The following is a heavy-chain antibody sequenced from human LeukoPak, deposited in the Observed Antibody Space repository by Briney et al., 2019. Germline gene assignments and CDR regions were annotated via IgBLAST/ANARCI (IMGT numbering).Heavy chain of an antibody. CDR3: AKDSYYGSGSSSPD. CDR2: ISGSGGST. J-gene: IGHJ4*02. V-gene: IGHV3-23*01. CDR1: GFTFSSYA. D-gene: IGHD3-10*01. Sequence: GGSLRLSCAASGFTFSSYAMSWVRQAPGKGLEWVSAISGSGGSTYYADSVKGRFTISRDNSKNTLCLQMNSLRAEDTAVYYCAKDSYYGSGSSSPDWGQGTLVTVSS.